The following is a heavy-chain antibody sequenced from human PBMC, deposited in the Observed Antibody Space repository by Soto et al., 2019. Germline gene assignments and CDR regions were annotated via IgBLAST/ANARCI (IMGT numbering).Heavy chain of an antibody. CDR2: INAGNGNT. CDR3: ARDVRAGTTHYFHYYGMDV. D-gene: IGHD1-7*01. J-gene: IGHJ6*02. CDR1: GYTFTSYA. V-gene: IGHV1-3*01. Sequence: ASVKVSCKASGYTFTSYAMHWVRQAPGQRLEWMGWINAGNGNTKYSQKFQDRVTITRDTSASTTYMELSSLRSEDTAVYYCARDVRAGTTHYFHYYGMDVWGQGTTVTVSS.